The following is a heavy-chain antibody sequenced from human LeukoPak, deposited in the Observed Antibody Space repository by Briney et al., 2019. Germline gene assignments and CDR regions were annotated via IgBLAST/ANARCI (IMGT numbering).Heavy chain of an antibody. V-gene: IGHV1-18*01. CDR3: ARDRKRIVGAPDAFDI. J-gene: IGHJ3*02. Sequence: ASVKVSCKASGYTFTSYGISWVRQAPGQGLEWMGRISAYNGNTNYAQKLQGRVTMTTDTSTSTAYMELRSLRSDDTAVYYCARDRKRIVGAPDAFDIWGQGTMVTVSS. CDR2: ISAYNGNT. CDR1: GYTFTSYG. D-gene: IGHD1-26*01.